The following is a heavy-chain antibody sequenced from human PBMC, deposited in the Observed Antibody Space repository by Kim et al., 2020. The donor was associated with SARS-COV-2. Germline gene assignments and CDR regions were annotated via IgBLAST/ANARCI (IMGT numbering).Heavy chain of an antibody. V-gene: IGHV3-23*01. CDR2: GRT. J-gene: IGHJ4*02. CDR3: AKDNPSFDY. Sequence: GRTDYADSVKGRFTISRDNSKNTLYLQMNSLRAEDTAVYYCAKDNPSFDYWGQGTLVTVSS.